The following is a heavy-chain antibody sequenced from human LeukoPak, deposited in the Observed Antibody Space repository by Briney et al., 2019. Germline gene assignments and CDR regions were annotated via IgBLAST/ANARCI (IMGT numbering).Heavy chain of an antibody. Sequence: KVSCXXSGGTFSSYAISWVRQAPGQGLEWMGGIIPIFGTANYAQKFQGRVTITADESTSTAYMELSSLRSEDTAVYYCARDPDYYDSSGYSRGYYYGMDVWGQGTTVTVSS. CDR3: ARDPDYYDSSGYSRGYYYGMDV. J-gene: IGHJ6*02. D-gene: IGHD3-22*01. CDR2: IIPIFGTA. V-gene: IGHV1-69*01. CDR1: GGTFSSYA.